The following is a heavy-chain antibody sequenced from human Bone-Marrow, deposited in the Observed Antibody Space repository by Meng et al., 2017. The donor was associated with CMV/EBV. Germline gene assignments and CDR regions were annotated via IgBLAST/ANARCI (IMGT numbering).Heavy chain of an antibody. D-gene: IGHD2-2*01. Sequence: SETLSLTCTVSGGSVSSGSYYWSWIRQPPGKGLEWIGYIYYSGSTNYNPSLKSRVTISVDTSKNQFSLKLSSVTASDTAVYYCARDTHIVVVPAAIYYYYGMDVSGEGTTATSSS. CDR2: IYYSGST. CDR3: ARDTHIVVVPAAIYYYYGMDV. V-gene: IGHV4-61*01. CDR1: GGSVSSGSYY. J-gene: IGHJ6*04.